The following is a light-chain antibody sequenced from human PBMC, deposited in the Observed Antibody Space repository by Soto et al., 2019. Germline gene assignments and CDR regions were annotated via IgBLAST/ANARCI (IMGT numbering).Light chain of an antibody. J-gene: IGLJ1*01. CDR3: QSYDSSLSGYV. CDR2: GNS. Sequence: QSVLTQPPSVSGAPGQRVTISCTGSSSNIGAGYDVHWYQQLPGTVPKLLIYGNSNRPSGVPDRFSGSKPGTSASLAITGLQAEDEADYYCQSYDSSLSGYVFGTGTKVTVL. CDR1: SSNIGAGYD. V-gene: IGLV1-40*01.